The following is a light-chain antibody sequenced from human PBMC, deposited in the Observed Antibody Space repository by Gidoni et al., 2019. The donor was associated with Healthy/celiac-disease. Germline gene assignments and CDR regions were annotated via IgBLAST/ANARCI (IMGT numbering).Light chain of an antibody. V-gene: IGKV2-28*01. CDR1: QRLLHRNGYNY. CDR3: MQALQTPWT. CDR2: LGA. J-gene: IGKJ1*01. Sequence: DIVMTQSPLSLPVTPGEPASISCRSSQRLLHRNGYNYLHWYLQKPGQSPQLLIYLGANRASGVPDRFSGSGSGTYFTLKISRVEAEDVGVYYCMQALQTPWTFGQGTKVEIK.